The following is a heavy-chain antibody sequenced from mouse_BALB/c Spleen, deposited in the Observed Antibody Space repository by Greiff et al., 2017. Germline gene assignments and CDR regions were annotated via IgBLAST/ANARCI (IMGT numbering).Heavy chain of an antibody. J-gene: IGHJ4*01. CDR3: ARHENHRYDVYYAMDY. CDR2: ISNGGGST. D-gene: IGHD2-14*01. Sequence: EVSLVESGGGLVQPGGSLKLSCAASGFTFSSYTMSWVRQTPEKRLEWVAYISNGGGSTYYPDTVKGRFTISRDNAKNTLYLQMSSLKSEETAMYYCARHENHRYDVYYAMDYWGQGTSVTVSA. V-gene: IGHV5-12-2*01. CDR1: GFTFSSYT.